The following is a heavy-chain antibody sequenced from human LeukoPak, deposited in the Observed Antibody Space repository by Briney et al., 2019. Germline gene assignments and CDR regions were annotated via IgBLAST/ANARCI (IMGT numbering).Heavy chain of an antibody. J-gene: IGHJ6*02. CDR1: GFTFSSYG. CDR2: IWYDGSNK. CDR3: ARDSSSWYYYYYYYGMDV. D-gene: IGHD6-13*01. Sequence: GGSLRLSCAASGFTFSSYGMHWVRQVPGKGLEWVAVIWYDGSNKYYADSVKGRFTISRDNSKNTLYLQMNSLRAEDTAVYYCARDSSSWYYYYYYYGMDVWGQGTTVTVSS. V-gene: IGHV3-33*01.